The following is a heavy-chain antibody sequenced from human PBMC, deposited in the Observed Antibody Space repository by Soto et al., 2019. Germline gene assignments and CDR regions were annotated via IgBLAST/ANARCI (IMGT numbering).Heavy chain of an antibody. J-gene: IGHJ3*02. CDR3: ARGGDVNKWYRAFEI. V-gene: IGHV3-33*01. CDR1: GFSFSTSI. Sequence: QGRLEESGGGVVQPGGSLTLSCAAAGFSFSTSIMHWVRQAPGKGLEWVALIWFDETNSYYADSVKGRFTISRDTSKNTLFLQMHGLSDDDTAVYYCARGGDVNKWYRAFEIWGQGAMVTVSS. D-gene: IGHD2-2*01. CDR2: IWFDETNS.